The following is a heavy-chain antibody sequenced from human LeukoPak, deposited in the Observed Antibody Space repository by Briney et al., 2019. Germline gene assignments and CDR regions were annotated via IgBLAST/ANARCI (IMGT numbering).Heavy chain of an antibody. V-gene: IGHV4-61*10. D-gene: IGHD6-19*01. CDR2: IYYSGST. CDR1: GGSISSGSYY. CDR3: ARVPPPHSSGWYRGFDY. Sequence: SQTLSLTCTVSGGSISSGSYYWSWIRQPAGKGLEWIGYIYYSGSTNYNPSLKSRVTISVDTSKNQFSLKLSSVTAADTAVYYCARVPPPHSSGWYRGFDYWGQGTLVTVSS. J-gene: IGHJ4*02.